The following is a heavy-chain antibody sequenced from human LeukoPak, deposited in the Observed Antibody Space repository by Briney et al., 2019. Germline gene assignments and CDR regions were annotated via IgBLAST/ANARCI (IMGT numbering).Heavy chain of an antibody. CDR3: ARVAGRILGAFDI. CDR2: TYYRSKWYN. CDR1: GDSFSSNSVT. J-gene: IGHJ3*02. Sequence: SQTLSLTCAISGDSFSSNSVTWNWIRQSPSRGLEWLGRTYYRSKWYNDYAVSVKSRITINPDTSKNQFSLQLNSVTPEDTAVYYCARVAGRILGAFDIWGQGTMVTVSS. V-gene: IGHV6-1*01. D-gene: IGHD3-3*01.